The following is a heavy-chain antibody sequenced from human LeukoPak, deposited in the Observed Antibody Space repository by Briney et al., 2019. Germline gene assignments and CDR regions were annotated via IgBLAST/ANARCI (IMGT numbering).Heavy chain of an antibody. J-gene: IGHJ5*02. CDR2: IIPILGIA. CDR3: ARDRVVRGVIYNWFDP. CDR1: GGTFSSYA. Sequence: GASVKVSCKASGGTFSSYAISWVRQAPGQGLEWMGRIIPILGIANYAQKFQGRVTITADKSTSTAYMELSSLRSEDTAVYYCARDRVVRGVIYNWFDPWGQGTLVTVSS. D-gene: IGHD3-10*01. V-gene: IGHV1-69*04.